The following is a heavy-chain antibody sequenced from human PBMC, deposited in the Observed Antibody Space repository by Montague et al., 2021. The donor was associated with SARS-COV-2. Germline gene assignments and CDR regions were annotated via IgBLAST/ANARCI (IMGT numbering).Heavy chain of an antibody. CDR1: GGSISGYY. Sequence: SETLSLTCTVSGGSISGYYWSWIRQPPGKGLEWIGYIYYSGSTNYNPSLKSRVTISVDTSKSQFSLKLSSVTAADTAVYYCARGREYSSSAGFDYWGQGTLVTVSS. CDR2: IYYSGST. CDR3: ARGREYSSSAGFDY. D-gene: IGHD6-6*01. V-gene: IGHV4-59*01. J-gene: IGHJ4*02.